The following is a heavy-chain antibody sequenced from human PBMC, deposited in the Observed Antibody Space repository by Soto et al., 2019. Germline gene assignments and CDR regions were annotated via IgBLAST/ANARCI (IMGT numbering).Heavy chain of an antibody. J-gene: IGHJ4*02. V-gene: IGHV4-30-2*01. CDR2: IYHSGST. CDR1: GGSISSGGYS. D-gene: IGHD5-12*01. Sequence: QLQLQESGSGPVKPSQTLSLTCAVSGGSISSGGYSWSWIRQPPGKGLEWIGYIYHSGSTYYNPSLKSRVTISVDRSKNQFSLKLSSVTAADTAVYYCAAGGGLPQYYWGQGTLVTVSS. CDR3: AAGGGLPQYY.